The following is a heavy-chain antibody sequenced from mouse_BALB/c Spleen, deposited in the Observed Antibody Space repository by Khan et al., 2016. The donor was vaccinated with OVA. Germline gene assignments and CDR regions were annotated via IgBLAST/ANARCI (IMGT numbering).Heavy chain of an antibody. CDR2: IWGGGGT. Sequence: VQLQESGPGLVAPSQSLSITCTVSGFSLSRYNIHWVRQPPGKGLEWLGMIWGGGGTDYTSTLKSRLRISKDNSKSQVFLKMNSLQTDDTAIYYSARAYYRYDGYYAMDYWGQGTSGTVSS. CDR3: ARAYYRYDGYYAMDY. CDR1: GFSLSRYN. J-gene: IGHJ4*01. D-gene: IGHD2-14*01. V-gene: IGHV2-6-4*01.